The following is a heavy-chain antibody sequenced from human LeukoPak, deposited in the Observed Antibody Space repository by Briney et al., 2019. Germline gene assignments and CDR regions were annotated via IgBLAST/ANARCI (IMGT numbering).Heavy chain of an antibody. CDR1: GGTFSSYA. J-gene: IGHJ4*02. CDR2: IIPILGIA. CDR3: ARPERDDSSGCDY. D-gene: IGHD3-22*01. V-gene: IGHV1-69*04. Sequence: SVKVSCKASGGTFSSYAISWVRQAPGQGLEWMGRIIPILGIANYAQKFQGRVTITADKSTSTAYMELSSLRSEDTAVYYCARPERDDSSGCDYWGQGTLVTVSS.